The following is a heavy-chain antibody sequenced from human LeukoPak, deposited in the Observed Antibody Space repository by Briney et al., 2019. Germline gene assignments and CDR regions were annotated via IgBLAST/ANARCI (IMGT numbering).Heavy chain of an antibody. J-gene: IGHJ4*02. D-gene: IGHD3-3*01. CDR3: AKGSVDFWSGYFDY. Sequence: PGGSLRLSCAASGFTFDVYAMHWVRQAPGKGLEWVSGISWNSGSIGYADSVKGRFTISRDSAKNSLYLQMNSLRAEDTALYYCAKGSVDFWSGYFDYWGQGTLVTVSS. CDR2: ISWNSGSI. V-gene: IGHV3-9*01. CDR1: GFTFDVYA.